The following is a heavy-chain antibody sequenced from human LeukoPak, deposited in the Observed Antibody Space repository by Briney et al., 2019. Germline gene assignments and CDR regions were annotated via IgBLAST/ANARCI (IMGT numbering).Heavy chain of an antibody. CDR3: AIVIVVPAALGNY. Sequence: SETLSLTCAVYGGSFSGYYWSWIRQPPGKGLEWIGEINHSGSTNYNPSLKSRVTISEDTSKNQFSLKLSSVTAADTAVYYCAIVIVVPAALGNYWGQGTLVTVSS. V-gene: IGHV4-34*01. CDR1: GGSFSGYY. CDR2: INHSGST. J-gene: IGHJ4*02. D-gene: IGHD2-2*01.